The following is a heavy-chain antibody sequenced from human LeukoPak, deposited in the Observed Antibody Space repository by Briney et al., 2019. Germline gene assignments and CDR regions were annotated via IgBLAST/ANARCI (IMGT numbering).Heavy chain of an antibody. CDR2: INHSGST. D-gene: IGHD6-13*01. V-gene: IGHV4-34*01. J-gene: IGHJ4*02. CDR3: ARGPIAADYFDY. Sequence: SETLSLTCTVSGGSISSYYWSWIRQPAGKGLEWIGEINHSGSTNYNPSLKSRVTISVDTSKNQFSLKLSSVTAADTAVYYCARGPIAADYFDYWGQGTLVTVSS. CDR1: GGSISSYY.